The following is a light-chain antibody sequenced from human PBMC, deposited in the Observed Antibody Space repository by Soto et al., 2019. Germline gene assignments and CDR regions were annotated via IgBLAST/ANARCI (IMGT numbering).Light chain of an antibody. J-gene: IGKJ4*01. CDR2: KAS. V-gene: IGKV1-5*03. CDR1: QSISSW. Sequence: DIQMTQSPSTLSASVGDRVTITCRASQSISSWLAWYQQKPGKAPKLLIYKASNLESGVPSRFSGSGSGTEFTLTISSLQPDDFATYYCQQYNSYVTVGGGTKVEIK. CDR3: QQYNSYVT.